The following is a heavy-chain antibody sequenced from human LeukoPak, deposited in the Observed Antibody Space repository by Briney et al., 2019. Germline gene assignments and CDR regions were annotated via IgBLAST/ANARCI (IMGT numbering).Heavy chain of an antibody. CDR1: GFTFNNYD. V-gene: IGHV3-23*01. J-gene: IGHJ4*02. Sequence: GSLRLSCAASGFTFNNYDMSWVRQAPGKGLEWVSAISGGDLTTYHADSVKGRLTISRDNSKNTLYLQMNSLRAEDTAVYYCAKKLGPRDYYESSGYYALDSWGQGTLVTVSS. D-gene: IGHD3-22*01. CDR2: ISGGDLTT. CDR3: AKKLGPRDYYESSGYYALDS.